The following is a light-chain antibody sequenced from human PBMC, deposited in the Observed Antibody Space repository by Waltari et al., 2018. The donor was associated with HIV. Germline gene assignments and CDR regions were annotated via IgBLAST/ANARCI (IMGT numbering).Light chain of an antibody. CDR2: RNN. CDR3: AAWDDSLSGPV. Sequence: QSVLTQPPSASGTPGQRVTISCSGSSSNIGSNYVYWYQQLPGTAPKLLIYRNNQRPAGVPDRISGSKSGTSASLAISGRRSEDEADYYCAAWDDSLSGPVFGGGTKLTGL. CDR1: SSNIGSNY. J-gene: IGLJ2*01. V-gene: IGLV1-47*01.